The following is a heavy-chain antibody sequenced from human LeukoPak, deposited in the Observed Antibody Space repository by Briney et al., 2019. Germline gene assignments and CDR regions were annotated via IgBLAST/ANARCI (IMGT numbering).Heavy chain of an antibody. D-gene: IGHD1-26*01. CDR3: AKVRYSGSYWDY. CDR1: GFTFSSYA. V-gene: IGHV3-23*01. Sequence: PGGSLSLSCAASGFTFSSYAMSWVRQAPGKGLEWVSVISGSGSGTDYADSVKGRFTISRDNSKNTLYLQMNSLRAEDTAVYYCAKVRYSGSYWDYWGQGTLVTVSS. CDR2: ISGSGSGT. J-gene: IGHJ4*02.